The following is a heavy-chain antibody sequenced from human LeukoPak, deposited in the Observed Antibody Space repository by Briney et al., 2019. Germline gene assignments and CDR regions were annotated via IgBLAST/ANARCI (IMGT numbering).Heavy chain of an antibody. CDR1: GGSISSTTHY. CDR3: ARRGSSWFYFDY. J-gene: IGHJ4*02. D-gene: IGHD6-13*01. Sequence: PSETLSLTCTVSGGSISSTTHYWGWIRQPPGKGLEWIGYIYYSGSTNYNPSLKSRVTISVDTSKNQFSLKLSSVTAADTAVYYCARRGSSWFYFDYWGQGTLVTVSS. V-gene: IGHV4-61*05. CDR2: IYYSGST.